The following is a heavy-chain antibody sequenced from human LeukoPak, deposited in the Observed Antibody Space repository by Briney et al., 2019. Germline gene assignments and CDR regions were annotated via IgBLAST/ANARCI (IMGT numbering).Heavy chain of an antibody. V-gene: IGHV3-30*03. CDR3: AREGSSGYSGYFDL. CDR2: ISYDGSNK. D-gene: IGHD3-22*01. Sequence: PGRSLRLSCAASGFAFSSYGMHWVRQAPGKGLEWVAVISYDGSNKYYADSVKGRFTISRDNSKNTLYLQMDSLRAEDTAVYYCAREGSSGYSGYFDLWGRGTLVTVSS. CDR1: GFAFSSYG. J-gene: IGHJ2*01.